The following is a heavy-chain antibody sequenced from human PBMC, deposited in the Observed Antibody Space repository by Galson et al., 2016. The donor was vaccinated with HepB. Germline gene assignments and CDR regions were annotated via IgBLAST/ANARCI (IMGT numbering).Heavy chain of an antibody. CDR2: TDPRDSST. CDR1: GYSFTSYW. J-gene: IGHJ4*02. Sequence: QSGAEVKKPGESLRISCETSGYSFTSYWITWVRQVPGKGLEWLGKTDPRDSSTNYSPSLQGHVIISSDKSISTAYLQWRSLEASETAMYDGARHALGSSGWHFLDYWGRGTLVSVSS. V-gene: IGHV5-10-1*01. D-gene: IGHD6-19*01. CDR3: ARHALGSSGWHFLDY.